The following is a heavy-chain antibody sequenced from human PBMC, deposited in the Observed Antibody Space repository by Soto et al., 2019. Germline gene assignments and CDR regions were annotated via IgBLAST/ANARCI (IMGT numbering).Heavy chain of an antibody. D-gene: IGHD3-10*01. CDR3: ASTLFYGGYFEY. CDR1: GGSISSYY. Sequence: SETLSLTCTVSGGSISSYYWSWIRQPPGKGLEWIGYIYYSGSTNYNPSLKSRVTISVDTSKNQFSLKLSSVTAADTAVYYCASTLFYGGYFEYWGQGTLVTVSS. CDR2: IYYSGST. J-gene: IGHJ4*02. V-gene: IGHV4-59*08.